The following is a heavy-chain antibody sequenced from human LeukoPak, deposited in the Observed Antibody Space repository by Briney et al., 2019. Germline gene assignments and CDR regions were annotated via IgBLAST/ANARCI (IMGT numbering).Heavy chain of an antibody. V-gene: IGHV4-31*03. CDR1: GGSISSGGYY. Sequence: PPQTLSLTCTDSGGSISSGGYYWSWIRQHPGKGLEWIGYIYYSGSTYYNPSLKSRVTISVDTSKNQFSLKLSSVTAADTAVYYCARGAWIQLWSSFDYWGQGTLVTVSS. CDR2: IYYSGST. CDR3: ARGAWIQLWSSFDY. D-gene: IGHD5-18*01. J-gene: IGHJ4*02.